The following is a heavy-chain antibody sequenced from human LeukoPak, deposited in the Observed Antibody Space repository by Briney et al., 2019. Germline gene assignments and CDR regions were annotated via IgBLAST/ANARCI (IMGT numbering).Heavy chain of an antibody. Sequence: SETLSLTCTVSGGSISNSSYYWGWIRQPPGKGLEWIGSIYYSGSTYYNPSLKSRVTISVDTSKNQFSLKLSSVTAADTAVYYCARRLDCFDYWGQGTLVTVSS. CDR3: ARRLDCFDY. V-gene: IGHV4-39*07. CDR2: IYYSGST. J-gene: IGHJ4*02. D-gene: IGHD2-15*01. CDR1: GGSISNSSYY.